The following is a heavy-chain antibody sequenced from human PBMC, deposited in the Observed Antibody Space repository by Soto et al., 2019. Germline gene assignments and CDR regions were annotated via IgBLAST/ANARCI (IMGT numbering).Heavy chain of an antibody. CDR3: ARGGSYSSGYLDS. D-gene: IGHD5-18*01. V-gene: IGHV1-3*01. CDR2: INAANGNT. CDR1: GYTFTTYA. J-gene: IGHJ4*02. Sequence: GASVKLSCKASGYTFTTYAMHWVRQAPGQGLEWMGWINAANGNTKYSQKFQGGVTITRDTSASTGYMELSSLSSEDTAVYYCARGGSYSSGYLDSWAQGTTVTVSS.